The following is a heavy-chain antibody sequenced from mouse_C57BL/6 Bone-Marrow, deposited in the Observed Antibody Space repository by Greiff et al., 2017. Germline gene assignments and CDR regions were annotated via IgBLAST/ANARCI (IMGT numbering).Heavy chain of an antibody. J-gene: IGHJ1*03. CDR2: ISGGGGNT. D-gene: IGHD1-1*01. CDR3: ARTTVRGSYWYFDV. CDR1: GFTFSSYT. V-gene: IGHV5-9*01. Sequence: EVKVEESGGGLVKPGGSLKLSCAASGFTFSSYTMSWVRQTPEKRLEWVATISGGGGNTNYPDSVKGRFTISRDNAKNTLYLQMSSLRSEDTALYYGARTTVRGSYWYFDVWGTGTTVTASS.